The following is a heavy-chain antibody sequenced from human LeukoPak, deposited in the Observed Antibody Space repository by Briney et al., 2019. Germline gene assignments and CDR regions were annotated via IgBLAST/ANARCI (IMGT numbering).Heavy chain of an antibody. Sequence: SETLSLTCAVYGGSFSGYYWSWIRQPPGKGLEWIGEINHSGSTNYNPSLKSRVTISVDTSKNQFSLKLSSVTAAGTAVYYCARGVPYYYDSSGYYAGYYFDYWGQGTLVTVSS. CDR3: ARGVPYYYDSSGYYAGYYFDY. D-gene: IGHD3-22*01. V-gene: IGHV4-34*01. J-gene: IGHJ4*02. CDR1: GGSFSGYY. CDR2: INHSGST.